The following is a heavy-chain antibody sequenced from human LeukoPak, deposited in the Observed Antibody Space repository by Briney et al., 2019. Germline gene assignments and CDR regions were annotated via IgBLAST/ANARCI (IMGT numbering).Heavy chain of an antibody. V-gene: IGHV3-23*01. CDR3: AKDQGNYYDSSGYYLPYYYYYSMDV. CDR2: ISGSGGST. Sequence: GGSLRLSCAASGFTFSSYAMSWVRQAPGKGLEWVSAISGSGGSTYYADSVKGRFTISRDNSKNTLYLQMNSLRAEDTAVYYCAKDQGNYYDSSGYYLPYYYYYSMDVWGQGTTVTVSS. CDR1: GFTFSSYA. J-gene: IGHJ6*02. D-gene: IGHD3-22*01.